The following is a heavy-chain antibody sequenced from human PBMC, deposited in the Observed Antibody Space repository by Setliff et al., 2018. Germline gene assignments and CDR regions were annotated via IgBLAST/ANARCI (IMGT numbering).Heavy chain of an antibody. CDR3: ARMVRYCTTTSCQRLSGGEY. D-gene: IGHD2-2*01. V-gene: IGHV1-24*01. J-gene: IGHJ4*02. CDR1: GYTLTELS. CDR2: FDPEDGET. Sequence: GASVKVSCKVSGYTLTELSMHWVRQAPGKGLEWMGGFDPEDGETIYAQKFQGRVTMTEDTSTDTAYMELSSLRSEDTAVYYCARMVRYCTTTSCQRLSGGEYWGQGTLVTVSS.